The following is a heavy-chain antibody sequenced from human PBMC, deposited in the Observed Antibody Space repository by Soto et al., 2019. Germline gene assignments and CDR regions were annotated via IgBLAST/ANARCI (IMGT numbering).Heavy chain of an antibody. V-gene: IGHV4-34*01. J-gene: IGHJ6*02. CDR3: ARADRTLVTSYSLDV. CDR2: INHSGTI. D-gene: IGHD2-21*02. Sequence: SETLSLTCAVYGGSFSGYCWTWIRQPPGKGLEWIGEINHSGTINFNPSLKSRLTISLDTPKKHFSLKLSSVTDADTAAYYCARADRTLVTSYSLDVWGQGTTVTVSS. CDR1: GGSFSGYC.